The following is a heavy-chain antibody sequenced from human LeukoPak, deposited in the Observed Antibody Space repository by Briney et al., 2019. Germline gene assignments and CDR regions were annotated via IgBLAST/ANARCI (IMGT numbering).Heavy chain of an antibody. J-gene: IGHJ5*02. CDR3: ARDGTVTAGPFDP. CDR1: GFTFSSYS. Sequence: GTSLRLSCAASGFTFSSYSMHWVRQAPGKGLEWVAFIWYDGSNKYYADSVKGRFTISRDNSKNTLYLQMNSLRVEDTAVYYCARDGTVTAGPFDPWGRGTLVTVSS. D-gene: IGHD4-11*01. V-gene: IGHV3-33*01. CDR2: IWYDGSNK.